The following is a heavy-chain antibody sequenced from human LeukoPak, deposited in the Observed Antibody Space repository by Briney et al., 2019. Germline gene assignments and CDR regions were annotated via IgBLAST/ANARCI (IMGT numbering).Heavy chain of an antibody. D-gene: IGHD3-9*01. J-gene: IGHJ4*02. V-gene: IGHV4-59*01. CDR3: ARADYDILTGYHGLYYFDY. CDR2: IYYSGST. Sequence: SETLSLTCTVSGGSISSYYWSWIRQPPGKGLEWIGYIYYSGSTNYNPSLKSRVTISVDTSENQFSLKLSSVTAADTAVYYCARADYDILTGYHGLYYFDYWGQGTLVTVSS. CDR1: GGSISSYY.